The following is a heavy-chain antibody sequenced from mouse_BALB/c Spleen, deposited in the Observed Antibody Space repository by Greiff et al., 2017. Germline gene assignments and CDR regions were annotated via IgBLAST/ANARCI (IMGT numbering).Heavy chain of an antibody. CDR3: APDRAGYRAWFAY. Sequence: VQLKESGAELVKPGASVKLSCTASGSTIKDTYMHWVKQRPEQGLEWIGRIDPANGNTKYDPKFQGKATITADTSSNTAYLQLSSLTSEDTAVYYCAPDRAGYRAWFAYWGQGTPVTVSA. J-gene: IGHJ3*01. CDR1: GSTIKDTY. V-gene: IGHV14-3*02. D-gene: IGHD3-2*01. CDR2: IDPANGNT.